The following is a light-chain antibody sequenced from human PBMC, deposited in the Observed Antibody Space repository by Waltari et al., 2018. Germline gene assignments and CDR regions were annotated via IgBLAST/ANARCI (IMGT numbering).Light chain of an antibody. Sequence: DFQLTQSPSFLSTSVGDRVTITCRASQDISSHLAWYQQKPGKAPRLLVYGASTLHSGVPSRFSGTGSGTEFTLTINNLQPEDFATYYCQQLIRFPTFTFGQGTKLQIE. CDR3: QQLIRFPTFT. CDR2: GAS. CDR1: QDISSH. V-gene: IGKV1-9*01. J-gene: IGKJ2*01.